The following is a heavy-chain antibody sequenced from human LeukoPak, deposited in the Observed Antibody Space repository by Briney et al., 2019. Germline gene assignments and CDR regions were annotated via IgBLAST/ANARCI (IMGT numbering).Heavy chain of an antibody. CDR1: GFTVSSNY. CDR2: IYSGGST. Sequence: GGSLRLSCAASGFTVSSNYMSWVRQAPGKGLEWGSVIYSGGSTYYADSVKGRFTISRDNSKNTLYLQMNSLRAEDTAVYYCTKPARTDAFDIWGQGTMVTVSS. D-gene: IGHD1-14*01. V-gene: IGHV3-53*01. J-gene: IGHJ3*02. CDR3: TKPARTDAFDI.